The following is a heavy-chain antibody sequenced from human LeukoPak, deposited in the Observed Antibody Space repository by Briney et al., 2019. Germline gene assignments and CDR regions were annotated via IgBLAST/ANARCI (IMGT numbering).Heavy chain of an antibody. D-gene: IGHD1-26*01. V-gene: IGHV3-23*01. Sequence: GGSLRLSCVASGFNFRGYAMHWVRQAPGKGLEWVSAISDSGGSTYYADSVKGRFTISRDNSKNTLYLQMNSLRAEDTAIYYCAKRDTTYWGQGTLVTVSS. J-gene: IGHJ4*02. CDR1: GFNFRGYA. CDR3: AKRDTTY. CDR2: ISDSGGST.